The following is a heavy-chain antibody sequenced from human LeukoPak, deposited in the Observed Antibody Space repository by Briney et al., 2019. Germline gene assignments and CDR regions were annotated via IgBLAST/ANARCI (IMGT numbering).Heavy chain of an antibody. CDR3: ASAYDSSGYYGFDY. CDR2: IYYSGST. Sequence: SETLSLTCTVSGGSISSYYWSWIRQPPGKGLEWIGYIYYSGSTNYNPSLKSRVTISVDTSKNQFSLKLSSVTAADTAVYYCASAYDSSGYYGFDYWGQGPLVTVSS. D-gene: IGHD3-22*01. V-gene: IGHV4-59*01. CDR1: GGSISSYY. J-gene: IGHJ4*02.